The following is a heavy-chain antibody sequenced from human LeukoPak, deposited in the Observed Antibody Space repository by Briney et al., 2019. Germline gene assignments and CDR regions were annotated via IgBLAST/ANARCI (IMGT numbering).Heavy chain of an antibody. CDR3: ARGSSKYVFGYYMDV. Sequence: ASVKVSCKASGYTSTGYYIHWARQAPGQGLEWVGWINPKTGGTNYAQKFLDRVTMTTDMSTSTAYMELIRLRSRDTAVYFCARGSSKYVFGYYMDVWGKGTTIIVSS. CDR2: INPKTGGT. J-gene: IGHJ6*03. CDR1: GYTSTGYY. V-gene: IGHV1-2*02. D-gene: IGHD4-11*01.